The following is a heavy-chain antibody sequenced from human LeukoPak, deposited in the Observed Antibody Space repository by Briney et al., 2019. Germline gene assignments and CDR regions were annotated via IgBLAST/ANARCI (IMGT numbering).Heavy chain of an antibody. CDR2: ISSSGGNI. Sequence: PGGSLRLSCVVSGFDLSDYYMSWIRQAPGKGLEWISYISSSGGNIYFADFVKGRFTMSRDNARGSLYLQMNSLRADDTAIYYCARRRDYFDYWGQGTLVTVSS. J-gene: IGHJ4*02. CDR1: GFDLSDYY. V-gene: IGHV3-11*01. CDR3: ARRRDYFDY.